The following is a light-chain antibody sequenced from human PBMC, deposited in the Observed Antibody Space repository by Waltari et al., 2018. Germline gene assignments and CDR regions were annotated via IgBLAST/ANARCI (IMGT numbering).Light chain of an antibody. Sequence: QSALTQPASVSGSPGQSITISCTGTSSDVGGYDYVSWYQQHPGKAPKLMIYEVNNRPAGLSNRFSGSKSGNTASLTISGLQAEDEADYYCSSYTSSSLVVFGGGTKVTVL. CDR3: SSYTSSSLVV. CDR2: EVN. J-gene: IGLJ2*01. V-gene: IGLV2-14*01. CDR1: SSDVGGYDY.